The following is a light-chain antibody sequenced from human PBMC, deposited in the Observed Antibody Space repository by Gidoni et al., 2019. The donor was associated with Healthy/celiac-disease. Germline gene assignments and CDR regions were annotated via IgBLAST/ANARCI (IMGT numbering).Light chain of an antibody. V-gene: IGKV1-39*01. J-gene: IGKJ1*01. CDR1: QSISSY. CDR3: QQSYSTPRT. CDR2: AAS. Sequence: IQLPKPPSSLSASVGDRVTITCRASQSISSYLTWYQQKPGKAPKLLIYAASSLQGGVPSRFSGSGSGTDFTLTISSLQPEDFATYYCQQSYSTPRTFGQGTKVEIK.